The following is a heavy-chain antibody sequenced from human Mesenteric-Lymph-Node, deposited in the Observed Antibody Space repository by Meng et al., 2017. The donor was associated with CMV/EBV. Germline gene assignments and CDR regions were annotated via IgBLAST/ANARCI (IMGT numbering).Heavy chain of an antibody. V-gene: IGHV3-48*04. CDR1: GFTFSTYN. J-gene: IGHJ3*02. Sequence: GGSLRLSCAASGFTFSTYNMNWVLQAPGKGLEWVSYISSSSSTIYYTDSVKGRFTISRDNAKNSLYLQMNSLRAEDTAVYYCARDPETARPPDAFDIWGQGTTVTVSS. CDR3: ARDPETARPPDAFDI. D-gene: IGHD6-6*01. CDR2: ISSSSSTI.